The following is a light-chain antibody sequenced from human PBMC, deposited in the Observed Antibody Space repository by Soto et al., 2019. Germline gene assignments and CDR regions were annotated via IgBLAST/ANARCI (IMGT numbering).Light chain of an antibody. CDR1: QSVSSSSY. Sequence: EIVLTQSPGTLSLSPGERATLSCRASQSVSSSSYLAWYQQKPGQAPSLLIYGASSRATGLPDRFSGSGSGTDFTLTMSRLEPEDFPVYYCQQYGSSLTFGGGTKVEIK. J-gene: IGKJ4*01. CDR3: QQYGSSLT. V-gene: IGKV3-20*01. CDR2: GAS.